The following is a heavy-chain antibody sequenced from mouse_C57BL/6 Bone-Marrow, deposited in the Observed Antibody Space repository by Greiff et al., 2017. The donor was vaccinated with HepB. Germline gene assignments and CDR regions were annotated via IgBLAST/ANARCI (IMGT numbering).Heavy chain of an antibody. CDR3: AREGDWGYFDY. D-gene: IGHD4-1*01. CDR2: ISYSGST. V-gene: IGHV3-8*01. Sequence: EVKLMESGPGLAKPSQTLSLTCSVPGYSITSDYWKWIRKFPGNKLEYMGYISYSGSTYYNPSLKSRISITRDTSKNQYYLQLNSVTTEDTATYYCAREGDWGYFDYWGQGTTLTVSS. J-gene: IGHJ2*01. CDR1: GYSITSDY.